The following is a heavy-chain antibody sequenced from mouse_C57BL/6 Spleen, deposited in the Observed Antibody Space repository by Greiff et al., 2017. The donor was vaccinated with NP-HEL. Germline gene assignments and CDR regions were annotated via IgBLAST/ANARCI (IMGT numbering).Heavy chain of an antibody. CDR1: GYTFTDYN. Sequence: EVQLVESGPELVKPGASVKIPCKASGYTFTDYNMDWVKQSHGKSLEWIGDINPNNGGTIYNQKFKGKATLTVDKSSSTAYMELRSLTSEDTAVYYCARLDSSGYDFDYWGQGTTLTVSS. J-gene: IGHJ2*01. D-gene: IGHD3-2*02. V-gene: IGHV1-18*01. CDR2: INPNNGGT. CDR3: ARLDSSGYDFDY.